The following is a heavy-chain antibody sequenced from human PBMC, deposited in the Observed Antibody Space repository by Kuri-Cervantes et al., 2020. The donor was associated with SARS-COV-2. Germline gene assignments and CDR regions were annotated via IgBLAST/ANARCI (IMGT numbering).Heavy chain of an antibody. CDR1: GGSISSSSYY. CDR3: ARANIVVVPAPPRAIIYYYYYMDV. CDR2: IYYSGST. V-gene: IGHV4-39*07. J-gene: IGHJ6*03. Sequence: AESLSLTCTVSGGSISSSSYYWGWIRQPPGKGLEWIGSIYYSGSTYYNPPLKSRVTISVDTSKNQFSLKLSSVTAADTAVYYCARANIVVVPAPPRAIIYYYYYMDVWGKGTMVTVSS. D-gene: IGHD2-2*01.